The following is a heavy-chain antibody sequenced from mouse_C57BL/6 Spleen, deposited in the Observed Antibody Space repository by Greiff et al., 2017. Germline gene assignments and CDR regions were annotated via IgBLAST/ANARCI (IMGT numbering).Heavy chain of an antibody. CDR1: GYTFTSYW. D-gene: IGHD3-1*01. V-gene: IGHV1-64*01. CDR3: ARVGMGYSSFGC. J-gene: IGHJ2*01. Sequence: QVQLQQPGAELVKPGASVKLSCKASGYTFTSYWMHWVKQRPGQGLEWIGMIHPNSGSTNYNEKFQSKATLTVDTSSSTAYMQLSSLTSEDSAVYYCARVGMGYSSFGCWGQGTTLTVSS. CDR2: IHPNSGST.